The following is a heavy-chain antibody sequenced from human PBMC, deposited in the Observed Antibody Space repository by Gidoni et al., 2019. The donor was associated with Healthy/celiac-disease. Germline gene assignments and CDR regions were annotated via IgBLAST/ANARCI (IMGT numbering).Heavy chain of an antibody. V-gene: IGHV3-30*18. J-gene: IGHJ6*02. CDR3: AKDRGAAAYSYGMHV. Sequence: QVQLVESGGGVVQPGRSLRLSCAASGFTFSNYGMHWVRQAPGKGLDWMAVMSHDGSNKYYADYVKGRFTISRDNSKKMLYLQMNSLRAEDTAVYYCAKDRGAAAYSYGMHVWGQGTTVTVSS. D-gene: IGHD1-26*01. CDR2: MSHDGSNK. CDR1: GFTFSNYG.